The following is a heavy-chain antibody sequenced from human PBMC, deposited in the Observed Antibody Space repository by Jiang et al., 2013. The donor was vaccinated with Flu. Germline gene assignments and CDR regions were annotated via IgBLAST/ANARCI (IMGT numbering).Heavy chain of an antibody. CDR3: ARLPSRMAAAGDEGWFDP. V-gene: IGHV5-10-1*01. Sequence: GAEVKKPGESLRISCKGSGYSFTTYWISWVRQMPGKGLEWMGRIDPSDSYTNYSPSFQGHVTISVDRSISTAYLHWSSLKASDTAIYYCARLPSRMAAAGDEGWFDPWGQGTLVTVSS. D-gene: IGHD6-13*01. CDR1: GYSFTTYW. J-gene: IGHJ5*02. CDR2: IDPSDSYT.